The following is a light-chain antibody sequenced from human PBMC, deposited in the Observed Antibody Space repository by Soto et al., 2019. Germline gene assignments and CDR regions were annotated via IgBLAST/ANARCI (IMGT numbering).Light chain of an antibody. Sequence: QAVVTQKPSLTVSPGGTVTLTCGSSTGAVTSGHYPYWYQQKPGQAPRTLIYDTSNKHSWTPARFSGSLLGGKAALTLSGAQPEDEAEYYCLLSYSGGDWVFGGGTKLTVL. CDR1: TGAVTSGHY. CDR3: LLSYSGGDWV. CDR2: DTS. J-gene: IGLJ3*02. V-gene: IGLV7-46*01.